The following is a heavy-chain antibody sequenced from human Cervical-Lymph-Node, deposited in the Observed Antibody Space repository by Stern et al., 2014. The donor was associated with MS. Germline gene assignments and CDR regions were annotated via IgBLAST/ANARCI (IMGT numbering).Heavy chain of an antibody. CDR2: IIPIFGTV. CDR3: ARGGTISGVAIRSYGLDV. Sequence: QVQLVQSGAEVKKPGSSVKVSCKASGGTFSSYEINLVRQAPGQGLEWMGHIIPIFGTVDNAQKFEGRVTITADESTSTVNMELSSLRSEDTAVYYCARGGTISGVAIRSYGLDVWGQGTTVTVSS. V-gene: IGHV1-69*01. J-gene: IGHJ6*02. D-gene: IGHD3-3*01. CDR1: GGTFSSYE.